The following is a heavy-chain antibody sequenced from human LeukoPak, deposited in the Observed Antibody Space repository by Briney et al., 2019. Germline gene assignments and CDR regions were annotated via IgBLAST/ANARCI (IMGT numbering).Heavy chain of an antibody. D-gene: IGHD3-3*01. CDR3: ARTTIFGVGFDY. Sequence: GGSLRLSCAASGFTVSSNYMSWVRQAPGKGLEWVSVTYSGGSTYYADSVKGRFTIPRDNSKNTLYPQMNSLRAEDTAVYYCARTTIFGVGFDYWGQGTLVTVSS. CDR2: TYSGGST. CDR1: GFTVSSNY. J-gene: IGHJ4*02. V-gene: IGHV3-53*01.